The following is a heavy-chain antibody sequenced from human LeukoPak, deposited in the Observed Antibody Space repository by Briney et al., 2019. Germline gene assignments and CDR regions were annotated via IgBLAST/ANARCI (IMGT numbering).Heavy chain of an antibody. J-gene: IGHJ6*02. CDR2: IYYSGST. Sequence: SETLSLTCTVSGGSISSYYWSWIRQPPGKGLEWVGYIYYSGSTNYNPSLKSRVTISVDTSKNQFSLKLCSVTAAYTAVYYCARAFPFRRDGYNLNYYYGMDVWGQGATVTVSS. V-gene: IGHV4-59*01. CDR3: ARAFPFRRDGYNLNYYYGMDV. CDR1: GGSISSYY. D-gene: IGHD5-24*01.